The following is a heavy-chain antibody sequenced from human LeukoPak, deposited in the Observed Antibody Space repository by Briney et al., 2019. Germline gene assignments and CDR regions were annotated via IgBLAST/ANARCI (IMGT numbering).Heavy chain of an antibody. D-gene: IGHD1-26*01. Sequence: PGGSLRLSCAASGFTFSSYIINWVRLAPGKGLEWVSSISSSSIYIYYVDSVKGRFTISRDNAKNSLYLQMNSLRAEDTAAYYCARDRGGSFDYWGQGTLVTVSS. CDR3: ARDRGGSFDY. CDR2: ISSSSIYI. J-gene: IGHJ4*02. CDR1: GFTFSSYI. V-gene: IGHV3-21*01.